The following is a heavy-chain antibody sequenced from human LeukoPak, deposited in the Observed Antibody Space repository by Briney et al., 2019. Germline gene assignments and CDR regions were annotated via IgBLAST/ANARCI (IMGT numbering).Heavy chain of an antibody. CDR2: VYNSGST. V-gene: IGHV4-39*01. Sequence: SSETLSLTCTVSGGPIINSNYYWGWIRQPPGKGLEWIGSVYNSGSTYYNPSLKSRVTISVDTSKSQFSLKLSSVTAADTAVYYCAKAPYGSGNDYYYYYMDVWGKGTTVTVSS. J-gene: IGHJ6*03. CDR1: GGPIINSNYY. CDR3: AKAPYGSGNDYYYYYMDV. D-gene: IGHD3-10*01.